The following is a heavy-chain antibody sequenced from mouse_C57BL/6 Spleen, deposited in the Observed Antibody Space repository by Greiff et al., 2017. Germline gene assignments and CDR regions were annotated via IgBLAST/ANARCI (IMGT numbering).Heavy chain of an antibody. D-gene: IGHD1-1*01. V-gene: IGHV1-55*01. CDR1: GYTFTGYW. CDR3: ARSGITVRNY. J-gene: IGHJ2*01. CDR2: IYPGSGST. Sequence: QVHLQQPGAELVKPGPSVKMSCKASGYTFTGYWITWVKQRPGQGLEWIGDIYPGSGSTNYNGKFKSKATLTVDTSSSTAYMQLSSLTSEDSAVYCGARSGITVRNYWGQGTTVTVSS.